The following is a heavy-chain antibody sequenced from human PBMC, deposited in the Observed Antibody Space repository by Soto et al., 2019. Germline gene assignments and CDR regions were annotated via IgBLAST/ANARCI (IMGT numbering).Heavy chain of an antibody. V-gene: IGHV1-3*01. Sequence: QVQLVQSGAEVKSPGASVKVSCEASGYTFTRYALHWARQAPGQSLEWMGWINSGRGGTKYSQKFQGRVTITRDTSATTAYMELSSLTSEDTAVYYCARESGSTPNFDYWGQGTLVTVSS. CDR2: INSGRGGT. J-gene: IGHJ4*02. CDR1: GYTFTRYA. CDR3: ARESGSTPNFDY.